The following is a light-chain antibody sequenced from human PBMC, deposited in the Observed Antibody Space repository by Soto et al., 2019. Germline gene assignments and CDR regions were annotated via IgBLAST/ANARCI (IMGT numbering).Light chain of an antibody. V-gene: IGLV2-23*01. CDR2: EGS. CDR3: CSYAGSSTYV. J-gene: IGLJ1*01. Sequence: ALTQPASVSGSPGQSITISCTGTSSDVGSYNLVSWYQQHPGKAPKLMIYEGSKRPSGVSNRFSGSKSGNTASLTISGLQAEDEADYYCCSYAGSSTYVCGTGTKVTVL. CDR1: SSDVGSYNL.